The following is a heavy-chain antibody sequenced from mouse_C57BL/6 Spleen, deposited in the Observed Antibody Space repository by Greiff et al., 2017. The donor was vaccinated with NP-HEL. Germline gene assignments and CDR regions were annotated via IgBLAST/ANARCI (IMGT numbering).Heavy chain of an antibody. V-gene: IGHV14-1*01. CDR3: TICYDSLSMDY. J-gene: IGHJ4*01. Sequence: VQLQQSGAELVRPGASVKLSCTASGFTIKDYYMHWVKQRPEQGLEWIGRIDPEDGDTEYAPQFKGKATITANTSSNTAYLLLSLLTSEDTAVYYCTICYDSLSMDYWGQGTSVTVSS. D-gene: IGHD2-4*01. CDR1: GFTIKDYY. CDR2: IDPEDGDT.